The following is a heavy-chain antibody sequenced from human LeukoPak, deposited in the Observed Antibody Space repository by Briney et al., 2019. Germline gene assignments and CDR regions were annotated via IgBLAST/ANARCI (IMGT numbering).Heavy chain of an antibody. J-gene: IGHJ4*02. CDR1: GYTLTELS. V-gene: IGHV1-24*01. D-gene: IGHD6-19*01. Sequence: APVKVSCKVSGYTLTELSMHWVRQAPGKGLEWMGGFDPEDGETIYAQKFQGRVTMTEDTSTDTAYMELSSLRSEDTAVYYCATVHSGWTRFDYWGQGTLVTVSS. CDR3: ATVHSGWTRFDY. CDR2: FDPEDGET.